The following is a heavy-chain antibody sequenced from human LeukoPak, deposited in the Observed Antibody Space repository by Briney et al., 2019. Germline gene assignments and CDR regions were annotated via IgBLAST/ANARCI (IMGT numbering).Heavy chain of an antibody. CDR3: AKDWDIVVVVAAKPDAFDI. CDR1: GFTFSSYG. Sequence: PGGSLRLSCAASGFTFSSYGMHWVRQAPGKGLEWVAFIRYDGSNKYYADSVKGRFTISRDNSKNTLYLQMNSLRAEDTAVYYCAKDWDIVVVVAAKPDAFDIWGQGTMVTVSS. D-gene: IGHD2-15*01. V-gene: IGHV3-30*02. J-gene: IGHJ3*02. CDR2: IRYDGSNK.